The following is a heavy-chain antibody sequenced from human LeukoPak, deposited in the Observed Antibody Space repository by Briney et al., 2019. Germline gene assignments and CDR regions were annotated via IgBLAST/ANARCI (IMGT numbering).Heavy chain of an antibody. Sequence: GGSLRLSCTASGFTFRDYAMSWFRQAPGKGLEWVSLIRDKAYGGTTEYAAPVKGRFTISRDDSKNIAYLRVNSLKTEDTAVYYCTRDCSSTNCFVDYWGQGTLVTVSS. V-gene: IGHV3-49*03. CDR1: GFTFRDYA. CDR2: IRDKAYGGTT. CDR3: TRDCSSTNCFVDY. J-gene: IGHJ4*02. D-gene: IGHD2-2*01.